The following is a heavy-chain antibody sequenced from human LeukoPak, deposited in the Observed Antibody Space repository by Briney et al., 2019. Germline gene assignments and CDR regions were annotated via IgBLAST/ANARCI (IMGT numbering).Heavy chain of an antibody. CDR3: ARDVNWEYYDSSGLDF. CDR2: ITSSSSFI. CDR1: GGSISSSN. V-gene: IGHV3-21*06. Sequence: ETLSLTCAVSGGSISSSNWWSWVRQAPGKGLEWVSLITSSSSFIYYADSVKGRFTISRDNAKNSVYLQMNSLRAEDTAVYYCARDVNWEYYDSSGLDFWGQGTLVTVSS. D-gene: IGHD3-22*01. J-gene: IGHJ4*02.